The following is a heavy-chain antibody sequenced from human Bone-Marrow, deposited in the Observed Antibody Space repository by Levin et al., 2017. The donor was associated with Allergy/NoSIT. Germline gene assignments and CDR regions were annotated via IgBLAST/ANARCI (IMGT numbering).Heavy chain of an antibody. J-gene: IGHJ4*02. Sequence: KASETLSLTCAASGLTFNHYYMSWIRQAPGKGLEWIAYMSSSGNTIAYADSVRGRFTISRDNARKSLFLEMNSLRAEDTAVYYCATDGYKSGCEHWGPGTLVTVCS. CDR3: ATDGYKSGCEH. V-gene: IGHV3-11*01. CDR1: GLTFNHYY. D-gene: IGHD6-19*01. CDR2: MSSSGNTI.